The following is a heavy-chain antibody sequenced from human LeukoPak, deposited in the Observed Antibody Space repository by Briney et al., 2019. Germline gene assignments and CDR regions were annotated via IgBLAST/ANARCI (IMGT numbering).Heavy chain of an antibody. CDR3: AKDLDSYPYYFDY. D-gene: IGHD1-1*01. J-gene: IGHJ4*02. CDR2: ISGSGGTT. Sequence: PGGSLRLSCAASGFTFSSYAMSWVRQAPGKGLEWVSTISGSGGTTYYADSVRGRFTISRDNSKNVLYLQVNSLRAEDTAVYSCAKDLDSYPYYFDYWGQGTLVTVSS. V-gene: IGHV3-23*01. CDR1: GFTFSSYA.